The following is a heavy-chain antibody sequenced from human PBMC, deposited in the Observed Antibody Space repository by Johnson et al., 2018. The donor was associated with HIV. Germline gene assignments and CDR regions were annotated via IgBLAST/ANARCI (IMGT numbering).Heavy chain of an antibody. D-gene: IGHD2/OR15-2a*01. J-gene: IGHJ3*02. CDR1: GFTFSSYA. CDR2: IRGMGSSQ. V-gene: IGHV3-23*04. CDR3: AKSLFSISWPYEAFDM. Sequence: VQLVESGGGLVQPGGSLRLSCAASGFTFSSYAMAWFRKAPGKGLEWVSTIRGMGSSQKYADSVKGGYPLSRNNSMNTLYLKMNSLGAGDTVVYYCAKSLFSISWPYEAFDMWGQGTMVTVS.